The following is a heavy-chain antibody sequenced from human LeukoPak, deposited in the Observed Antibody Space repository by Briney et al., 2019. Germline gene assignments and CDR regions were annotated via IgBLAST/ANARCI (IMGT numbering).Heavy chain of an antibody. CDR3: AREAVVPAAISEWFDP. Sequence: ASVKVSCKASGYTFTGYYMHWVRQAPGRGLEWMGWINPNSGGTNYAQKFQGRVTMTRDTSISTAYMELSRLRSDDTAVYYCAREAVVPAAISEWFDPWGQGTLVTVSS. D-gene: IGHD2-2*01. CDR2: INPNSGGT. V-gene: IGHV1-2*02. J-gene: IGHJ5*02. CDR1: GYTFTGYY.